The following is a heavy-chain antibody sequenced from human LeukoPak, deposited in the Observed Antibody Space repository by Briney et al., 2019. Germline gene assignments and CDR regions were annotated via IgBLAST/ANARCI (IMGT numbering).Heavy chain of an antibody. CDR3: VTSRYYYDSSGYYF. Sequence: GGSLRLSCAASGFTFSSYWMSWVRQAPGKGLEWVANIKQDGSEKYYVDSVKGRFTISRDNARNSLYLQMNSLRAEDTAVYYCVTSRYYYDSSGYYFWGQGTLVTVSS. CDR1: GFTFSSYW. V-gene: IGHV3-7*01. D-gene: IGHD3-22*01. J-gene: IGHJ4*02. CDR2: IKQDGSEK.